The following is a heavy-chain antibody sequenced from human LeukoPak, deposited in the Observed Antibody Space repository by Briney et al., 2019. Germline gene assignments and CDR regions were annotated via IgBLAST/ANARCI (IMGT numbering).Heavy chain of an antibody. CDR2: IIPDLNIA. J-gene: IGHJ4*02. Sequence: GASVKVSCKASRDTFSSYGISWVRQAPGQGLEWMERIIPDLNIANYAQRFHGRVTFTADTSATTAYMEVKSLRSEDTAVYYCATDSIGDILTGAFDYWGQGTLVTVFS. CDR3: ATDSIGDILTGAFDY. V-gene: IGHV1-69*04. D-gene: IGHD3-9*01. CDR1: RDTFSSYG.